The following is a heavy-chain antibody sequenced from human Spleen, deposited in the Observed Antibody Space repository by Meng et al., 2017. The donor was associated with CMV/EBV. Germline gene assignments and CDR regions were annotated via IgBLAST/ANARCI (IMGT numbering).Heavy chain of an antibody. CDR2: IVPILDIA. CDR3: ARGVQLERRLSY. V-gene: IGHV1-69*02. Sequence: SVKVSCKASGGTFSSHSFSWLRQAPGQALEWMGKIVPILDIADYAQKFQGRVTITADKSTSTAYMELNSLTSEDTAMYYCARGVQLERRLSYWGQGTLVTVSS. CDR1: GGTFSSHS. D-gene: IGHD1-1*01. J-gene: IGHJ4*02.